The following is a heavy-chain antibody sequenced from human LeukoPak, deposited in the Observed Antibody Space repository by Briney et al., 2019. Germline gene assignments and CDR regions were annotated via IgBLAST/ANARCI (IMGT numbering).Heavy chain of an antibody. CDR1: GGSISSYY. Sequence: SETLSLTCTVSGGSISSYYWSWIRQPAGKGLEWIGRIYTSGSTNYNPSLKSRVTMSVDTSKNQFSLKLSSVTAADTAVYYCARDRGYSYARGRDYYYMDVWGKGTTVTVSS. D-gene: IGHD5-18*01. CDR2: IYTSGST. V-gene: IGHV4-4*07. CDR3: ARDRGYSYARGRDYYYMDV. J-gene: IGHJ6*03.